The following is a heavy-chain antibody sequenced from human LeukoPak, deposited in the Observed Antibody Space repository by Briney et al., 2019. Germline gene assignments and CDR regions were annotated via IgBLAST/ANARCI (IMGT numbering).Heavy chain of an antibody. CDR3: ARRTGYYGAFDI. CDR1: GGSNSSYY. D-gene: IGHD3/OR15-3a*01. Sequence: PSETLSLTCTVSGGSNSSYYWSWIRQPPGKGLEWIGYIYYSGSTNYNPSLKSRVTISVDTSKNQFSLKLSSVTAADTAVYYCARRTGYYGAFDIWGQGTMVTVSS. J-gene: IGHJ3*02. V-gene: IGHV4-59*08. CDR2: IYYSGST.